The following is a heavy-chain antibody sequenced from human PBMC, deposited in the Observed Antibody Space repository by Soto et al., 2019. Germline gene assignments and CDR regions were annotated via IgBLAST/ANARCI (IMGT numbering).Heavy chain of an antibody. V-gene: IGHV3-66*01. CDR2: IYSAGNT. J-gene: IGHJ6*02. CDR1: GFTVSSNY. CDR3: ARDFVVGGPTINYYYGMDV. Sequence: EVQLVESGGDLVQPGGSLRLSCAASGFTVSSNYMSWVRQAPGKGLEWISIIYSAGNTYYADSVKGRFTSSRDNSKNTLYLQMNSLGAEDTAVYYCARDFVVGGPTINYYYGMDVWGQGTTVTVS. D-gene: IGHD1-26*01.